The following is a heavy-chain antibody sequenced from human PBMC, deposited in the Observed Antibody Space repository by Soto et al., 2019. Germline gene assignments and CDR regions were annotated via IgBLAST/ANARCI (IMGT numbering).Heavy chain of an antibody. CDR1: GFTFSNYA. V-gene: IGHV3-30*18. Sequence: HPGGSLRLSCAASGFTFSNYAMHWVRQAPGKGLEWVALTSYDGNNEYDTDSVKGRFTISRDNSKNTLFLQMNSPRPEDTAVYYCAKDKGVFNWATSYFDYWGQGALVTVSS. D-gene: IGHD1-1*01. J-gene: IGHJ4*02. CDR3: AKDKGVFNWATSYFDY. CDR2: TSYDGNNE.